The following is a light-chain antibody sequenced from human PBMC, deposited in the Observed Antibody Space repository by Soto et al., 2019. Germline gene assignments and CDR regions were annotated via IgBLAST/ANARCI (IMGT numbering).Light chain of an antibody. J-gene: IGKJ2*01. CDR1: QSVSDNY. Sequence: EIVLTQSPGTLSLSPGQSATLSCRASQSVSDNYFAWYQQKPGQAPRLLIYGTSYRATGIPERFNGSGSGTACTLCIGRRELEDCAVYYCQQCESTPFTFVPRTKLEI. CDR2: GTS. CDR3: QQCESTPFT. V-gene: IGKV3-20*01.